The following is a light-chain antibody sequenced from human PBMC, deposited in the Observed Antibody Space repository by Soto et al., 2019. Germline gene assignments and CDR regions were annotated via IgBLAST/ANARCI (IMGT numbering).Light chain of an antibody. V-gene: IGKV3-15*01. CDR1: QSIXTY. J-gene: IGKJ5*01. CDR3: QQYNNRPTRT. Sequence: RQSAVTLSLSLGDSATLSCRASQSIXTYLAWYQQKPGQAPRLLSXGMSTGANGVPARFSGSGSGTVFTLTISSLQSEDLSVYYCQQYNNRPTRTFGQGTRVEIK. CDR2: GMS.